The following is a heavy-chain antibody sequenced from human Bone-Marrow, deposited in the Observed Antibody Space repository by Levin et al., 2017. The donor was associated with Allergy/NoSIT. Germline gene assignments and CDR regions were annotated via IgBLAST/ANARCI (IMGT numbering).Heavy chain of an antibody. Sequence: GGSLRLSCAASGFRFEDFSMHWVRQAPGKGMEWVSGITWNSGIMAYADSVKGRFTISRDNGKNSLYLQMNSLRTEDTALYYCAKDRAVSGMKLFDGWGQGTLVTVSS. J-gene: IGHJ4*02. D-gene: IGHD5/OR15-5a*01. CDR2: ITWNSGIM. CDR1: GFRFEDFS. V-gene: IGHV3-9*01. CDR3: AKDRAVSGMKLFDG.